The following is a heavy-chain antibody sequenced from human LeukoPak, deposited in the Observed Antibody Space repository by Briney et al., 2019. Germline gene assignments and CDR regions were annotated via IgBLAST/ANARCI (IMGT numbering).Heavy chain of an antibody. J-gene: IGHJ4*02. CDR1: GYTLTELS. CDR3: ATGDLYYYDSSGPGSFDY. D-gene: IGHD3-22*01. CDR2: FDPEDGET. Sequence: ASVKVSCKVSGYTLTELSMHWVRQAPGKGLEWMGGFDPEDGETIYAQKFQGRVTMTEDTSTDTAYMELSSLRSEDTAVYYCATGDLYYYDSSGPGSFDYWGQGTLVTVSS. V-gene: IGHV1-24*01.